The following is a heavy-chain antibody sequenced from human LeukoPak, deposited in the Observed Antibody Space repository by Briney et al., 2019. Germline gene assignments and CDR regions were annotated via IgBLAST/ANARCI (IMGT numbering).Heavy chain of an antibody. CDR2: IYYSGST. CDR1: GDSISSRDYY. D-gene: IGHD5-18*01. J-gene: IGHJ6*02. CDR3: ARGGIRYYYGMDV. V-gene: IGHV4-61*08. Sequence: PSETLSLTCSVSGDSISSRDYYWSWIRQPPGKGLEWIGYIYYSGSTNYNPSLKSRVTISVDTSKNQFSLKLSSVTAADTAVYYCARGGIRYYYGMDVWGQGTTVTVSS.